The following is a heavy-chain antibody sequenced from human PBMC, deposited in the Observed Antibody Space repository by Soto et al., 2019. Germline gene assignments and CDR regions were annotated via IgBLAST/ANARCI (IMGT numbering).Heavy chain of an antibody. CDR3: ARHVGIGERWLQLRIGAFDI. Sequence: SETLSLTCTVSGGSISSSSYYWGWIRQPPGKGLEWIGSIYYSGSTYYNPSLKSRVTISVDTSKNHFSLKLSSVTAADTAVYYCARHVGIGERWLQLRIGAFDIWGQGTMVTVSS. J-gene: IGHJ3*02. CDR2: IYYSGST. CDR1: GGSISSSSYY. V-gene: IGHV4-39*01. D-gene: IGHD5-12*01.